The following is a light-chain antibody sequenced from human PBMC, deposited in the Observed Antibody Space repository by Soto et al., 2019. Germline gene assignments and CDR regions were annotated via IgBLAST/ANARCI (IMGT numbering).Light chain of an antibody. V-gene: IGKV3-11*01. J-gene: IGKJ1*01. CDR3: QVRDVWPS. CDR2: YAS. Sequence: IVLKQSPVTLALSPGERAVLSCRASQSVSTSLACYQHKPGQAPRHFIYYASKRAPGIPSRFSGSGSGTDFTLTISSLEPEDFAVYYCQVRDVWPSFGQGTKVE. CDR1: QSVSTS.